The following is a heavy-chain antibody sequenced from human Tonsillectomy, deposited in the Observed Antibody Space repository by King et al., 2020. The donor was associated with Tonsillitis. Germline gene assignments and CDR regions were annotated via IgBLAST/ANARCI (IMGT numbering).Heavy chain of an antibody. CDR1: DGSISSSAYY. CDR3: VRQKEGTIYAS. D-gene: IGHD1-7*01. V-gene: IGHV4-39*01. J-gene: IGHJ5*02. CDR2: AYYSGGT. Sequence: LQLQESGPGLVKPSETLSLTCTASDGSISSSAYYWVWIRQPPGKGLEWIGTAYYSGGTSLTPSLKSRVAISVDTSRSQLSLKVSSVTAADTAVYYCVRQKEGTIYASWGQGTLVTVSS.